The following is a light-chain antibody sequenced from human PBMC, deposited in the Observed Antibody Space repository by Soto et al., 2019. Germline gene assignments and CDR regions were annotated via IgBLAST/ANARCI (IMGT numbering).Light chain of an antibody. CDR2: GAS. CDR3: QQYNNWPIT. J-gene: IGKJ5*01. V-gene: IGKV3-15*01. Sequence: VLTQSPVTLSVSPGERATLSGGASQSVSRYLAWYQQKPGQAPRLLIYGASTRATGIPARFSGSGSGKEFTLTISSLQSEDFAVYYCQQYNNWPITFGQGTRLEI. CDR1: QSVSRY.